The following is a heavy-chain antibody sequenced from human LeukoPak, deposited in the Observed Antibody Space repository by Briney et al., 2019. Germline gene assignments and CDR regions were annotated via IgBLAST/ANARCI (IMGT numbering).Heavy chain of an antibody. CDR1: GFTVSSDY. CDR3: ARDYYDSSGYDAFDI. J-gene: IGHJ3*02. CDR2: IYSGGST. Sequence: GGSLRLSCAASGFTVSSDYMSWVRQAPEKGLEWVSVIYSGGSTYYADSVKGRFTISRDNSKNTLYLQMNSLRAEDTAVYYCARDYYDSSGYDAFDIWGQGTMVTVSS. D-gene: IGHD3-22*01. V-gene: IGHV3-53*01.